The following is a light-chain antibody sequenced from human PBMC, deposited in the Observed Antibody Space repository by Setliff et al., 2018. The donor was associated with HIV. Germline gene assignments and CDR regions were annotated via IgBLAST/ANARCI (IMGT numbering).Light chain of an antibody. V-gene: IGLV2-14*01. CDR2: EVR. Sequence: QSVLTQPASVSGSPGQSITISCTGTSSDVGGYNYVSWYQQHPGKAPKLIIYEVRNRPSGVSNRFSGSKSGNTASLTISGLQAEDEAEYYCSSYAITNTLPFGTGTRSPS. CDR3: SSYAITNTLP. J-gene: IGLJ1*01. CDR1: SSDVGGYNY.